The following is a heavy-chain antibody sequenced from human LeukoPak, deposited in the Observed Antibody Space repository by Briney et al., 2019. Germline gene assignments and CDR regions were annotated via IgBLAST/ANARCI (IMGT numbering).Heavy chain of an antibody. CDR1: GFTFSSYS. CDR2: VSSSSSYI. V-gene: IGHV3-21*01. D-gene: IGHD1-14*01. Sequence: GGSLRLSCAASGFTFSSYSMNWVRQAPGKGLEWVSSVSSSSSYIYYADSVKGRFTISRDNAKNSLYLQMNSLRAEDTAVYYCARDPGPGVNYNWFDPWGQGTLVTVSS. J-gene: IGHJ5*02. CDR3: ARDPGPGVNYNWFDP.